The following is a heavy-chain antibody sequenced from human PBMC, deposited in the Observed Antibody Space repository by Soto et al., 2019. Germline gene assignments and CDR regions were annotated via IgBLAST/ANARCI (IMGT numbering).Heavy chain of an antibody. CDR1: GFTFSSYG. CDR3: AKDITVAGSRWGYYYYYGLDV. J-gene: IGHJ6*02. CDR2: ISYDGSNK. Sequence: GGSLRLSCAASGFTFSSYGMHWVRQAPGKGLEWVAVISYDGSNKYYADSVKGRLTISRDNSKKTLYLQMNSLRAEGTAVYYCAKDITVAGSRWGYYYYYGLDVWGQGTTATVSS. V-gene: IGHV3-30*18. D-gene: IGHD6-19*01.